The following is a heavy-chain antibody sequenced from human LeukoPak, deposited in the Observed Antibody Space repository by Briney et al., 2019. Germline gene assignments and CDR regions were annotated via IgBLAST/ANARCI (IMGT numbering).Heavy chain of an antibody. V-gene: IGHV3-30*04. CDR3: ARDERLLSFLK. Sequence: SCKASGSTFTDYYMHWVRQAPGKGLEWVAVISYDGSNKYYADSVKGRFTISRDNSKNTLYLQMNSLRAEDTAIYYCARDERLLSFLKWGQGTLVTVSS. D-gene: IGHD3-3*01. CDR1: GSTFTDYY. J-gene: IGHJ4*02. CDR2: ISYDGSNK.